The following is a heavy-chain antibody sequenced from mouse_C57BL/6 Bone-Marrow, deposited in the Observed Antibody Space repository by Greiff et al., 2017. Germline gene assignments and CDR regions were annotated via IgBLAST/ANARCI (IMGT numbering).Heavy chain of an antibody. D-gene: IGHD1-1*01. CDR3: SRRYYGSSYEYFDV. CDR2: ISNKANNHAT. CDR1: GFTFSDAW. J-gene: IGHJ1*03. Sequence: EVKLEESGGGLVQPGGSMKLSCAASGFTFSDAWMDWVRQSPEKGLEWVAEISNKANNHATYYAESVQGRFTISRDDSKSSVYLQMNSLRAEDTGIYYCSRRYYGSSYEYFDVWGTGTTVTVSS. V-gene: IGHV6-6*01.